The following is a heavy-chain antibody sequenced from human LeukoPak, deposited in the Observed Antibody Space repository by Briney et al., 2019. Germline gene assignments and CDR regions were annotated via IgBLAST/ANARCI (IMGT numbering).Heavy chain of an antibody. CDR3: AKRNTMIRGGPSFDY. Sequence: GGSLRLSCAASGFTFSSYGMHWVRQAPGKGLEWVAVISYDGSNKYYADSVKGRFTVSRDNSKNTLYLQMTNLRPEDTAKYYCAKRNTMIRGGPSFDYWGQGILVAVSS. D-gene: IGHD3-10*01. J-gene: IGHJ4*02. V-gene: IGHV3-30*18. CDR1: GFTFSSYG. CDR2: ISYDGSNK.